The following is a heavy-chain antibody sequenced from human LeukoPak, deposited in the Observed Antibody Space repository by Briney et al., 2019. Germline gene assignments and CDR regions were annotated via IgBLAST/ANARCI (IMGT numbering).Heavy chain of an antibody. J-gene: IGHJ4*02. CDR1: GFIFRTYA. D-gene: IGHD4-17*01. CDR3: ARPMSTVTGPLDY. Sequence: TGGSLRLSCAASGFIFRTYAMHWVRQAPGKGLEWVAVISFDGSNQYYADSVKGRFTISRENSKNTLYLQMNSLKTEDTAVYYCARPMSTVTGPLDYWGQGTLVSVSS. V-gene: IGHV3-30*04. CDR2: ISFDGSNQ.